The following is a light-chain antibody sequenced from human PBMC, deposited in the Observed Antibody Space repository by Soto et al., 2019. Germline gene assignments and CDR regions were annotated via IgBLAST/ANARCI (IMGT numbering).Light chain of an antibody. V-gene: IGKV4-1*01. CDR1: QSLLYSHNNKNY. Sequence: DIVMTQSPDSLAVSLGERATIDCKSSQSLLYSHNNKNYLAWYQQKPGQPPKLLIYWSSTRESGVPDRFTGSGSVTDFTLTISSLQAEDVAVYYCQQYYDAPQTFGRGTKVEIK. CDR3: QQYYDAPQT. CDR2: WSS. J-gene: IGKJ1*01.